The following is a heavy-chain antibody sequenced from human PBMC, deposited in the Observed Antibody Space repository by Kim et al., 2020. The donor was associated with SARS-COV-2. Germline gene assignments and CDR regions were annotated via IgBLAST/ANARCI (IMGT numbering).Heavy chain of an antibody. V-gene: IGHV4-39*01. CDR3: ASTRPGAFYI. Sequence: SETLSLTCTVSGGSISSSSYYWGWIRQPPGKGLEWIGSIYYSGSTYYNPSLKSRVTLSVATSKNQFSLKLSSVTAAATAAYYCASTRPGAFYIWGQGTMV. CDR1: GGSISSSSYY. J-gene: IGHJ3*02. CDR2: IYYSGST. D-gene: IGHD3-10*01.